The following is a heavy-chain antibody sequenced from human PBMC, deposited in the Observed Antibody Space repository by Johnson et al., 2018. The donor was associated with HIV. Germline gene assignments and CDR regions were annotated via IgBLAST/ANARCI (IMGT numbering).Heavy chain of an antibody. J-gene: IGHJ3*02. Sequence: VQLVESGGGVVQPGGSLRLSCAASGFTFSDHYMDWVRQAPGKGLEWVGRTRNKANSYTTEYAASVKGRFTISRDNSKNTLYLQMNSLRAEDTAVYYCAKDRKGSSSWLRSGVAFDIWGQGTMVTVSS. CDR1: GFTFSDHY. D-gene: IGHD6-13*01. CDR3: AKDRKGSSSWLRSGVAFDI. V-gene: IGHV3-72*01. CDR2: TRNKANSYTT.